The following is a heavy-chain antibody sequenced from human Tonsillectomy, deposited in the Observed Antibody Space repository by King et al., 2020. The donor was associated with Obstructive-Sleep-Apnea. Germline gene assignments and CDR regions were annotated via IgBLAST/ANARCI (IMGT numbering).Heavy chain of an antibody. CDR3: TTGRAMVRGVTSKDLYHF. J-gene: IGHJ4*01. V-gene: IGHV3-15*02. D-gene: IGHD3-10*01. CDR1: GFNFNDAW. CDR2: IESYAEGGTT. Sequence: VQLVESGGTLVKPGGSLRLSCAASGFNFNDAWMSWVRQAPGKGLECVGRIESYAEGGTTDYAAPVKGRFTISRDDSEDTVDLQMNSLKSEDTAVYYCTTGRAMVRGVTSKDLYHFWGHGTLVTVSS.